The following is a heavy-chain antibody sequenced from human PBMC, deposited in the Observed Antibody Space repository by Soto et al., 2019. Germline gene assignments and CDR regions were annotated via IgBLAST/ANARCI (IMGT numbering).Heavy chain of an antibody. Sequence: PGGSLRLSCAASGFTFSNAWMNWVRQAPGKGLEWVGRIKSKTDGGTTDYAAPVKGRFTISRDDSKNTLYLQMNSLKTEDTAVYYCTTDYDILTGYYGYGMDVWGQGTTVTVSS. CDR2: IKSKTDGGTT. V-gene: IGHV3-15*07. CDR3: TTDYDILTGYYGYGMDV. J-gene: IGHJ6*02. D-gene: IGHD3-9*01. CDR1: GFTFSNAW.